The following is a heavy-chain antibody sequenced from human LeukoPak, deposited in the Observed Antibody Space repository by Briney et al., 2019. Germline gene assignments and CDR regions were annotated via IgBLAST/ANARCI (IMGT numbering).Heavy chain of an antibody. CDR2: ISSSSSYI. CDR3: ARDLCVVVITQGAFDI. V-gene: IGHV3-21*01. D-gene: IGHD3-22*01. CDR1: GFTFSSYS. Sequence: PGGSLRLSCAASGFTFSSYSMNWVRQAPGKGLEWVSSISSSSSYIYYADSVKGRFTISRDNAKNSLYLQMNSLRAEDTAVYYCARDLCVVVITQGAFDIWGQGTMVTVSS. J-gene: IGHJ3*02.